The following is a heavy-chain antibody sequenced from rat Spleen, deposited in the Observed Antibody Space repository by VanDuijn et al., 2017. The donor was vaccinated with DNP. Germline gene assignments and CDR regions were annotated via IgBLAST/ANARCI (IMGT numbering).Heavy chain of an antibody. D-gene: IGHD4-6*01. Sequence: EVQLVESGGGLVQPGRSLKLSCAASGFIFSDYYMAWVRQAPTKGLECVAYIIHDGGSTFYGDSVKGRFTISRDNAKSTLYLQMNRLRSDDMATYYCARWADYFDYWGQGVMVTVSS. V-gene: IGHV5-22*01. CDR1: GFIFSDYY. CDR3: ARWADYFDY. CDR2: IIHDGGST. J-gene: IGHJ2*01.